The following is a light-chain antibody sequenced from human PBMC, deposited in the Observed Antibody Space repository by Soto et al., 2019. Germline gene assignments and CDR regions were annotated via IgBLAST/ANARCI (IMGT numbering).Light chain of an antibody. Sequence: DIQMTQSPSSLSASVGDRVTITCRASQGISNYLAWYQQKPGKDPKLLIYASSTLQSGVPPRFSGSGSGTDFTITISSLQPEDVATYYCQNDNSAPYTFVQGTKLEIK. CDR2: ASS. J-gene: IGKJ2*01. CDR1: QGISNY. V-gene: IGKV1-27*01. CDR3: QNDNSAPYT.